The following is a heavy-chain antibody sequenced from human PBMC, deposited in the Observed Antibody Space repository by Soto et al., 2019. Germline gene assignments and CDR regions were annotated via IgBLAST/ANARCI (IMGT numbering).Heavy chain of an antibody. J-gene: IGHJ4*02. CDR3: ARVKYCSSTSCYVPEYYFDY. D-gene: IGHD2-2*01. Sequence: LSLTCTVSGGSISSGDYYWSWIRQPPGKGLEWIGYIYYSGSTYYNPSLKSRVTISVDTPKNQFSLKLSSVTAADTAVYYCARVKYCSSTSCYVPEYYFDYWGQGTLVTVSS. V-gene: IGHV4-30-4*01. CDR2: IYYSGST. CDR1: GGSISSGDYY.